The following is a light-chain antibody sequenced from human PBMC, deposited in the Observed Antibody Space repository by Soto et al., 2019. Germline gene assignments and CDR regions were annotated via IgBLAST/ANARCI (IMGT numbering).Light chain of an antibody. CDR2: EGS. Sequence: QSALTQPASVSGSPGQSITISCTGTSSDVGSYNLVSCYQQHPGKAPKLMIYEGSKRPSGVSNRFSGSKSGNTASLTISGLKAEDEAEYYCCSYAGSSTLVFGGGTKLTVL. J-gene: IGLJ2*01. CDR3: CSYAGSSTLV. CDR1: SSDVGSYNL. V-gene: IGLV2-23*01.